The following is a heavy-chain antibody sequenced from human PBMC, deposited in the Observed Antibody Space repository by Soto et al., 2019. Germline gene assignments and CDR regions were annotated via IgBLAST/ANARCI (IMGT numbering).Heavy chain of an antibody. CDR2: IYYSGST. CDR1: GGSFSSGSYY. D-gene: IGHD2-21*02. V-gene: IGHV4-61*01. J-gene: IGHJ5*02. Sequence: SETLSLACTVSGGSFSSGSYYWSWILQPPGKGLEWIGYIYYSGSTNYNPSLKSRVTISVDTSKNQFSLKLSSVTAADTAVYYCARKAYCGGDCFVHDPWGQGTLVTVSS. CDR3: ARKAYCGGDCFVHDP.